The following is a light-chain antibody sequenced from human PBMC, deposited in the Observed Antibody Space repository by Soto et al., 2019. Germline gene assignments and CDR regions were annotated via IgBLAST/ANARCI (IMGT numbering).Light chain of an antibody. Sequence: QSALTQPRSVSGSPGQSVTISCTGTRSDVGGYNYGSWYRRHPGKAPRLMIYDVNKRPSGVPYRFSGSKSVNTASLTISGLQADDEADYYCCSYAGTYSYAFGTRTKVTVL. CDR3: CSYAGTYSYA. V-gene: IGLV2-11*02. J-gene: IGLJ1*01. CDR2: DVN. CDR1: RSDVGGYNY.